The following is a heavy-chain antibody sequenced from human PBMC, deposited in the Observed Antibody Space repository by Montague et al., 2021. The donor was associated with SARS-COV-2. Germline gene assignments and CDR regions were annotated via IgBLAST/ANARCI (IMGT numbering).Heavy chain of an antibody. CDR3: ARESSGCFFRRCSRYGMDD. J-gene: IGHJ6*02. CDR2: IYHSGST. CDR1: GGSISSSNW. D-gene: IGHD6-19*01. Sequence: SETLSLTCAVSGGSISSSNWWSWVRRPPGKGLEWIGEIYHSGSTNYNPSLKSRVTISVDKSKNQFSLQLSSVTAADTAVYYCARESSGCFFRRCSRYGMDDWGQGTTVTVSS. V-gene: IGHV4-4*02.